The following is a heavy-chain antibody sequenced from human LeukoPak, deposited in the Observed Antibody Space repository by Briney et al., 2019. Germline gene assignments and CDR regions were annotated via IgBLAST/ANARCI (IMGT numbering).Heavy chain of an antibody. CDR3: ARALNYFDY. J-gene: IGHJ4*02. CDR1: GYTLTSYY. V-gene: IGHV1-46*01. Sequence: ASVKVSCKASGYTLTSYYMHWVRQAPGQGLEWMGIINPGGDSTNFAQSFQGRVTMTRDTSTSIVYMELSSLGSEDTAVYYCARALNYFDYWGQGTLVTVSS. CDR2: INPGGDST.